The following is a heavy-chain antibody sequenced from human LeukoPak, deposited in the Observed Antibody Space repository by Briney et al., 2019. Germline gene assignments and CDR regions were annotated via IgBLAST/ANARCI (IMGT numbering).Heavy chain of an antibody. D-gene: IGHD3-16*02. CDR1: GFTFDDYG. CDR2: INWNGGST. J-gene: IGHJ4*02. Sequence: GGSLRLSCAASGFTFDDYGLSWVRQAPGKGLEWVSGINWNGGSTGYADSVKGRFTISRDNAKNSLYLQMNSLRAEDTAVYYCARAHRGDYVWGSYRPAGFDYWGQGILVTVSS. V-gene: IGHV3-20*04. CDR3: ARAHRGDYVWGSYRPAGFDY.